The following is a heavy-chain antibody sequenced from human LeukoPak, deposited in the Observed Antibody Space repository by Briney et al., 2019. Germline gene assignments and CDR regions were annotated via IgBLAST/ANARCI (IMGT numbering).Heavy chain of an antibody. J-gene: IGHJ6*04. Sequence: SVKVSCKASGGTFSSYAISWVRQAPGLGLEWMGGIIPIFGTADYAQKFQGRVTITADESTSTAYMELSSLRSEDTAVYYCARPWLVQNYYYGMDVWGKGTTVTVSS. V-gene: IGHV1-69*13. CDR1: GGTFSSYA. CDR2: IIPIFGTA. CDR3: ARPWLVQNYYYGMDV. D-gene: IGHD6-19*01.